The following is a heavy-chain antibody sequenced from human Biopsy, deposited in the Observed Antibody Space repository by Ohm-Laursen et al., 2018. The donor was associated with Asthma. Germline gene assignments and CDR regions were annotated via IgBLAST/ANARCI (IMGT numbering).Heavy chain of an antibody. V-gene: IGHV3-30*18. CDR2: ISYDGNHK. Sequence: SLRLSCTASGFMFRSFGMHWVRQAPGKGLEWVAVISYDGNHKFYEDSVKGRFTISRGNSKNTLYLQMNSLRTEDTAVYYCAKRRGYSGHDSDYWGQGTLVIVSS. CDR1: GFMFRSFG. CDR3: AKRRGYSGHDSDY. D-gene: IGHD5-12*01. J-gene: IGHJ4*02.